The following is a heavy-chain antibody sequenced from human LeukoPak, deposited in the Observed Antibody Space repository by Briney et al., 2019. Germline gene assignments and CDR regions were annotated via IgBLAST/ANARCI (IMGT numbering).Heavy chain of an antibody. V-gene: IGHV4-34*01. CDR3: ARGNREITPGAFDI. D-gene: IGHD5-24*01. CDR1: GGSFSGYY. CDR2: IYHSGST. Sequence: ASETLSLTCAVYGGSFSGYYWSWIRQPPGKGLEWIGEIYHSGSTNYNPSLKSRVTISVDKSKNQFSLKLSSVTAADTAVYYCARGNREITPGAFDIWGQGTVVTVSS. J-gene: IGHJ3*02.